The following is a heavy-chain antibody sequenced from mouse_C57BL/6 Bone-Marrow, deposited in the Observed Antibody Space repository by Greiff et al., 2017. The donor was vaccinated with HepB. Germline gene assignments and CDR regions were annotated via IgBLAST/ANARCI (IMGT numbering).Heavy chain of an antibody. CDR3: TSGGFYYGYVYYFDY. CDR2: IDPETGGT. V-gene: IGHV1-15*01. D-gene: IGHD2-2*01. J-gene: IGHJ2*01. Sequence: QVQLQQSGAELVRPGASVTLSCKASGYTFTDYEMHWVKQTPVHGLEWIGAIDPETGGTAYNQKFKGKAILTADKSSSTAYMELRSLTSEDSAVYYCTSGGFYYGYVYYFDYWGQGTTLTVSS. CDR1: GYTFTDYE.